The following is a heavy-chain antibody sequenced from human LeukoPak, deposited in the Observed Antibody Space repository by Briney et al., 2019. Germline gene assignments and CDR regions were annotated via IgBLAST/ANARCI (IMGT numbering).Heavy chain of an antibody. V-gene: IGHV7-4-1*02. CDR2: INTNTGNP. J-gene: IGHJ4*02. D-gene: IGHD6-13*01. Sequence: ASVKVSCKASGYTFTGYYMHWVRQAPGQGLEWMGWINTNTGNPTYAQGFTGRFVFSLDTSVSTAYLQISSLKAEDTAVYYCARDRQIADLDYWGQGTLVTVSS. CDR3: ARDRQIADLDY. CDR1: GYTFTGYY.